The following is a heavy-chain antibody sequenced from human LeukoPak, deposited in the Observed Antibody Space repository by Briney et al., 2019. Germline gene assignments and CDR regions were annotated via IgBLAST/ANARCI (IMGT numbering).Heavy chain of an antibody. CDR2: ISRDSAFV. J-gene: IGHJ6*04. CDR1: GFTFSAYD. V-gene: IGHV3-21*01. CDR3: ARDDASTARASGMDV. Sequence: AGGSLRLFCAASGFTFSAYDMNWVRQAPGKGLEWVSYISRDSAFVYYADSVKGRLTISRDNAKNSLYLQMESLRGEDTAVYYCARDDASTARASGMDVWGIGTTVTVSS. D-gene: IGHD6-6*01.